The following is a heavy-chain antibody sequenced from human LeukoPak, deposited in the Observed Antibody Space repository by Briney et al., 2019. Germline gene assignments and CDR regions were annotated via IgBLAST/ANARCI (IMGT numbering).Heavy chain of an antibody. J-gene: IGHJ6*02. CDR3: ARWQGDGMDV. D-gene: IGHD3-10*01. CDR1: GGSISSYY. CDR2: VYYSGTT. Sequence: NPSETLSLTCTVSGGSISSYYWSWIRQPPGKGLEWIGYVYYSGTTNYTPSLKSRVTISVDTSKNQFSLKLSSVTAADTAVYFCARWQGDGMDVWGQGTTVTVSS. V-gene: IGHV4-59*01.